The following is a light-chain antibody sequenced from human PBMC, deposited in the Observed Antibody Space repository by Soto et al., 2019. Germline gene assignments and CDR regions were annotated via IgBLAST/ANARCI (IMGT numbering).Light chain of an antibody. J-gene: IGKJ1*01. Sequence: DIQMTQSPSTLSASVGDRVTTTCRASQSISSWLAWYQQKPGKAPKLPIYDASSLESGVPSRFSGSGSGTEFTLTISSLQPDDFATYYCQQYNSYQWTFGQGTKVDIK. CDR2: DAS. CDR1: QSISSW. CDR3: QQYNSYQWT. V-gene: IGKV1-5*01.